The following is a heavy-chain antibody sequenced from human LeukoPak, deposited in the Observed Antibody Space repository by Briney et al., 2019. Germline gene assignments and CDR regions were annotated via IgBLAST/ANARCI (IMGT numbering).Heavy chain of an antibody. CDR1: GFTFSSYG. D-gene: IGHD3-10*01. CDR2: ISYDGSNK. V-gene: IGHV3-30*18. J-gene: IGHJ4*02. Sequence: PGSSLRLSCAASGFTFSSYGMHWVRQAPGKGLEWVAVISYDGSNKYYADSVKGRFTISRDNSKNTLYLQMNSLRAEDTAVYYCAKDLPGALDYWGQGTLVTVSS. CDR3: AKDLPGALDY.